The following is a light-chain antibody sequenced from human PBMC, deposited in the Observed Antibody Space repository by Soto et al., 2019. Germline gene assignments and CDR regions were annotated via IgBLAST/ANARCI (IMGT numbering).Light chain of an antibody. J-gene: IGLJ3*02. Sequence: QSVLTQPASVSGSPGQSITISCTGTSSDVGGYNYVSWYQQHPGKAPKVMIYDVSNRPSGVSNRFSGSKSGNTASLTISGLQAEDEADYHCSSYTSSSTSWVFGGGTKVTVL. CDR3: SSYTSSSTSWV. CDR1: SSDVGGYNY. CDR2: DVS. V-gene: IGLV2-14*01.